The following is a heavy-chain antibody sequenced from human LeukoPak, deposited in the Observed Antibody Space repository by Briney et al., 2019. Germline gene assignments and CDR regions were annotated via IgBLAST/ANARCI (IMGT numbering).Heavy chain of an antibody. V-gene: IGHV3-30-3*01. D-gene: IGHD3-16*01. CDR3: ARERGEGRTRNFDY. CDR2: ISYDGSIQ. Sequence: GGSLRLSCAVSGFTFSSYFVHWVRQAPGKGLDWVATISYDGSIQYYSDSVKGRFTISRDNSKNTLYLQMNSLKPEDTAMYYCARERGEGRTRNFDYWGQGTLVTVSS. J-gene: IGHJ4*02. CDR1: GFTFSSYF.